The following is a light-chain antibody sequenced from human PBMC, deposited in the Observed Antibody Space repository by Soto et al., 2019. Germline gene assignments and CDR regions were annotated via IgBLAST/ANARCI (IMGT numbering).Light chain of an antibody. CDR3: QHYDAWPLT. Sequence: EILMTQSPATLSVSPEERVTLSCRASQNIHNHMSWFLQKPGQAPRLLMYDAIIRAAGIPARFSGSWSGTEFTLTINSLQSEDFAVYYCQHYDAWPLTFGGGTKVDIK. CDR2: DAI. J-gene: IGKJ4*01. V-gene: IGKV3-15*01. CDR1: QNIHNH.